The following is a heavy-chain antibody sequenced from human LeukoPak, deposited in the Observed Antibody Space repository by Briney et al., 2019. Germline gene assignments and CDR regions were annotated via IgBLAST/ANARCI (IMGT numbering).Heavy chain of an antibody. Sequence: GGSLRLSCAASGVTFSSYWMSWVRQAPGKGLEWVANIKQDGSEKYYVDSVKGRFTISKDNAKNSLYLQMNSLRAEDTAVYYCARGAINDDAFDIWGQGTVVTVSS. CDR2: IKQDGSEK. CDR1: GVTFSSYW. J-gene: IGHJ3*02. D-gene: IGHD5-24*01. V-gene: IGHV3-7*01. CDR3: ARGAINDDAFDI.